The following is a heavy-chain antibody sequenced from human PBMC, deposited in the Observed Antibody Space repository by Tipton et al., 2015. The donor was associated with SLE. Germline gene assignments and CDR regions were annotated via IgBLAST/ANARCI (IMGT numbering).Heavy chain of an antibody. D-gene: IGHD6-19*01. CDR1: GFTFSSYE. J-gene: IGHJ4*02. V-gene: IGHV3-48*03. Sequence: GSLRLSCAASGFTFSSYEMNWVRQAPGKGLEWVSYISSSDNTKYYTDSVKGRFTISRDNAKNSLYLQMNSLRAEDTAVYYCAARSGRGWYYFDSWGQGTLVSLSS. CDR2: ISSSDNTK. CDR3: AARSGRGWYYFDS.